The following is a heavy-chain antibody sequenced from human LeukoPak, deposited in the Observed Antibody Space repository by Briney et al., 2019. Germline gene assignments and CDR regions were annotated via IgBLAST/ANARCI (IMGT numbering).Heavy chain of an antibody. CDR2: IKSKTDGGTT. CDR1: GFTFSNAW. V-gene: IGHV3-15*07. J-gene: IGHJ3*02. Sequence: GGSLRLSCAASGFTFSNAWMNWVRQAPGKGLEWVGRIKSKTDGGTTDYAAPVKGRSTISRDDSKNTLYLQMNSLKTEDTAVYYCTTDANGSYYLHDAFDIWGQGTMVTVSS. D-gene: IGHD1-26*01. CDR3: TTDANGSYYLHDAFDI.